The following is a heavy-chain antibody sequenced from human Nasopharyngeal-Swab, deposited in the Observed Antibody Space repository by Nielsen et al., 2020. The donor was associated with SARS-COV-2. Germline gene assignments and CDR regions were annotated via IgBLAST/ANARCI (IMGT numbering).Heavy chain of an antibody. CDR3: ARATTVTRAAIDY. CDR2: IYYSGST. D-gene: IGHD4-17*01. Sequence: WIRQPPGKGLEWIGSIYYSGSTNYNPSLKSRVTISVDTSKNQFSLKLSSVTAADTAVYYCARATTVTRAAIDYWGQGTLVTVSS. V-gene: IGHV4-39*07. J-gene: IGHJ4*02.